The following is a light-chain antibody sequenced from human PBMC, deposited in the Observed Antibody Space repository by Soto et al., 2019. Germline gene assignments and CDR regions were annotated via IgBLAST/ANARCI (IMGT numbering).Light chain of an antibody. Sequence: QSALTQPPSVSGAPGQRVTISCTGSSSNIGAGYDVHWYQQLPGTAPKLLIYGNSNRPSGVPDRFSGSKSGTSASLAITGLQAEDEADYYCQSYDSSLSVYVFGTGTKLTGL. CDR1: SSNIGAGYD. J-gene: IGLJ1*01. CDR2: GNS. V-gene: IGLV1-40*01. CDR3: QSYDSSLSVYV.